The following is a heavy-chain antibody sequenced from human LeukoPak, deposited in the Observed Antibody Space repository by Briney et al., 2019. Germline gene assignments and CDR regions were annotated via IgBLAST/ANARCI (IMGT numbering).Heavy chain of an antibody. D-gene: IGHD4-23*01. CDR1: GFTFSSYS. CDR2: ISSSSSYI. J-gene: IGHJ3*02. V-gene: IGHV3-21*01. Sequence: GGSLRLFCAASGFTFSSYSMNWVRQAPGKGLEWVTSISSSSSYIYYADSVKGRFTISRDNAKNSLYLQMNSLRAEDTAVYYCARDQKTVVTLCAFDIWGQGTMVTVSS. CDR3: ARDQKTVVTLCAFDI.